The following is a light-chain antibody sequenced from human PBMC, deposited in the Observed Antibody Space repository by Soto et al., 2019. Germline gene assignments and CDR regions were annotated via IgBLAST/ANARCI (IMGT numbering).Light chain of an antibody. J-gene: IGKJ3*01. Sequence: EIVLTQSPGTLSLSPGERAILTCRASQSVTSSFLAWYQQRPGQAPRLLIYGASTRASGIPDRFSGSGSGTDFTLIISRLAPEDVAMYYCHQYGSSPLTFGPGTKVDIK. CDR2: GAS. CDR3: HQYGSSPLT. CDR1: QSVTSSF. V-gene: IGKV3-20*01.